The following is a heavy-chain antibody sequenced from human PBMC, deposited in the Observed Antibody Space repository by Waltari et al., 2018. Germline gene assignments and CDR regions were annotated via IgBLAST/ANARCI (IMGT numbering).Heavy chain of an antibody. D-gene: IGHD3-10*01. Sequence: EVQLLESGGGLVKPGGSLRLSCVVSGFSLSNSAMSWFRQAPGKGLEWVSAITGRGGGSLYADSVKGRFTISRDLSKNTLYLQINSLRAEDTATYFCAKDYYYAPLYFDHWGQGTLLIVSS. CDR3: AKDYYYAPLYFDH. CDR1: GFSLSNSA. CDR2: ITGRGGGS. J-gene: IGHJ4*02. V-gene: IGHV3-23*01.